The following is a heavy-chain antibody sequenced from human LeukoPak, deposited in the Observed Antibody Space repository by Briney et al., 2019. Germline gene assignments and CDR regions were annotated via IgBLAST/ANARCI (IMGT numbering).Heavy chain of an antibody. CDR1: GFTFSGYA. D-gene: IGHD2-2*01. CDR2: IRSNGGST. Sequence: GGSLRLSCSASGFTFSGYAIHWVRQAPGKGLEYFSAIRSNGGSTYYADSVKGRFTISRDNSKNTLYLQKSSLTTEDPAVYYCVKGGGYCSSTNCPPPYYFDYWGQGTLVTVSS. CDR3: VKGGGYCSSTNCPPPYYFDY. J-gene: IGHJ4*02. V-gene: IGHV3-64D*06.